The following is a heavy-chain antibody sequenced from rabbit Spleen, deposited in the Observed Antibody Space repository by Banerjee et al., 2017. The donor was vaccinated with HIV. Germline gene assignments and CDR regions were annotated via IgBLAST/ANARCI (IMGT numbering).Heavy chain of an antibody. CDR1: GFDFSSYY. V-gene: IGHV1S7*01. CDR3: ARYYIFYGMDL. CDR2: IDPVFGIT. J-gene: IGHJ6*01. Sequence: QLKETGGGLVQPGGSLTLSCKASGFDFSSYYMSWVRQAPGKGLEWIGYIDPVFGITYYASWVNGRFSISRENTQNTVSLQMNSLTVADTATYFCARYYIFYGMDLWGPGTLVTVS. D-gene: IGHD4-1*01.